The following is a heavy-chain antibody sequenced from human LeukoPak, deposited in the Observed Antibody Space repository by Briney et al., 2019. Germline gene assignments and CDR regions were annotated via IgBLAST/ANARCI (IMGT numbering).Heavy chain of an antibody. Sequence: GGSLRLSCAASGFTFDDYAMHWVRHAPGKGLECVSGISWNSGDIDYADSVKGRFTISRDNAKNSLYLQMNSLRPEDTASYYCAKDKGAYSNSLPFDHWGQGILVTVSS. CDR1: GFTFDDYA. CDR2: ISWNSGDI. D-gene: IGHD6-13*01. V-gene: IGHV3-9*01. CDR3: AKDKGAYSNSLPFDH. J-gene: IGHJ4*02.